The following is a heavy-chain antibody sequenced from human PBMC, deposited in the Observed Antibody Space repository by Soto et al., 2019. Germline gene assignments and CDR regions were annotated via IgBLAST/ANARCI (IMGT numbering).Heavy chain of an antibody. Sequence: SETLSLTFTVSGVSIHNSHSFWAWIRQPPGKGLQFIASVYHNGGAHYNSSLKSRVTISVDTANNQVSLRMRSLTAADTAFYYCGRVVEGATRNADPDSWGQGILVTVSS. J-gene: IGHJ5*01. CDR3: GRVVEGATRNADPDS. D-gene: IGHD2-21*01. CDR1: GVSIHNSHSF. V-gene: IGHV4-39*01. CDR2: VYHNGGA.